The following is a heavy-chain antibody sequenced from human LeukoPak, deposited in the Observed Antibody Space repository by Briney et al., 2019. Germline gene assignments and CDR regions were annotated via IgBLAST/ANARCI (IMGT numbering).Heavy chain of an antibody. J-gene: IGHJ6*03. V-gene: IGHV3-7*01. Sequence: GGSLRLSCVASGFTFSNYWMSWVRQAPGKGLEWVANIKQDGSETNYVASVKGRFTLSRGNAKSSLYLQMNSLRAEDTAVYYCATRSCSISACRASSYHCMDFWGKGTTVTVSS. CDR1: GFTFSNYW. CDR3: ATRSCSISACRASSYHCMDF. D-gene: IGHD2-2*01. CDR2: IKQDGSET.